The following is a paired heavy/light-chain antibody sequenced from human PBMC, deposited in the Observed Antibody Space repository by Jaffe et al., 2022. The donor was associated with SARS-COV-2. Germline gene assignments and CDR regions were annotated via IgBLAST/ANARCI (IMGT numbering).Heavy chain of an antibody. J-gene: IGHJ4*02. D-gene: IGHD6-13*01. CDR1: GFTFSSYA. CDR2: ISYDGSNK. Sequence: QVQLVESGGGVVQPGRSLRLSCAASGFTFSSYAMHWVRQAPGRGLEWVAVISYDGSNKYFADSVKGRFTISRDNSKNTLYLQMDSLRAEDTALYYCASQYIPAAGCNYWGQGTLVTVSS. CDR3: ASQYIPAAGCNY. V-gene: IGHV3-30*04.
Light chain of an antibody. Sequence: DIQMTQSPSSLSASVGDRVTITCRASQGISNYLAWFQQKPGKVPKLLIYDASILQSGVPSRFSGSGSGTDFTLTISSLQPEDVATYYCQKYNSAPYTFGQGTKLEIK. J-gene: IGKJ2*01. CDR1: QGISNY. CDR3: QKYNSAPYT. CDR2: DAS. V-gene: IGKV1-27*01.